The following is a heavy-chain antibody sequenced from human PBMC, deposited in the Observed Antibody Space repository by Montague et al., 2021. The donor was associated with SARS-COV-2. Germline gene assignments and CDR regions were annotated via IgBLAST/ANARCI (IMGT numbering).Heavy chain of an antibody. CDR3: SSHFVWQQLSA. J-gene: IGHJ4*02. CDR2: THQWGGT. Sequence: SETLSLTCAVSGDAILSEHWWGWVRQLPWKGLVWILDTHQWGGTNYNPSLRSRVSIFLDKSKNQFSLTLTSVTAADTAMYYCSSHFVWQQLSAWGQGTLVSVSS. D-gene: IGHD6-13*01. CDR1: GDAILSEHW. V-gene: IGHV4-4*02.